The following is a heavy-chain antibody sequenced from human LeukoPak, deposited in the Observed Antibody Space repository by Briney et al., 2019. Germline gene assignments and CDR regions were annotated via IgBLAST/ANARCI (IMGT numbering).Heavy chain of an antibody. CDR3: AHKGPRRPFDY. V-gene: IGHV2-5*02. CDR1: GFSLSTSGVG. CDR2: IYWDDDQ. J-gene: IGHJ4*02. Sequence: SGPTLGKPTQTLTVTCTFSGFSLSTSGVGVGWIRQPPGKALEWLALIYWDDDQRYSPSLKSRLTITKDTSKNQVVLTMTNMDLVDTATYYCAHKGPRRPFDYWGQGTLVTVSS.